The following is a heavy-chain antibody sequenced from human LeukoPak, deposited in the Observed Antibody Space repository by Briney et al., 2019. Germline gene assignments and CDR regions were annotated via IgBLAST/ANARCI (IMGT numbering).Heavy chain of an antibody. D-gene: IGHD2-21*01. CDR3: ARDWYCDDYYGMDV. CDR2: IYYSGST. CDR1: GGSVSSGSYY. V-gene: IGHV4-61*01. J-gene: IGHJ6*02. Sequence: PSETLSLTCTVSGGSVSSGSYYWSWIRQPPGKGLEWIGYIYYSGSTNYNPSPKSRVTISVDTSKNQFSLKLSSVTAADTAVYYCARDWYCDDYYGMDVWGQGTTVTVSS.